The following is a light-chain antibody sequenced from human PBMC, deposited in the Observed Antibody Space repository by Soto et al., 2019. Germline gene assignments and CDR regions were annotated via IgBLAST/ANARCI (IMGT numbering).Light chain of an antibody. Sequence: EIVLTQSPGTLSLSPGERATLSCRASQSVSDSYLAWYQQKPGQAPRLLIYASSRATGIPDRFSGSGSGTHFPLTISRLEPEDCAMYYCQHYGTSALFGPGTKVDI. CDR3: QHYGTSAL. V-gene: IGKV3-20*01. J-gene: IGKJ3*01. CDR1: QSVSDSY. CDR2: AS.